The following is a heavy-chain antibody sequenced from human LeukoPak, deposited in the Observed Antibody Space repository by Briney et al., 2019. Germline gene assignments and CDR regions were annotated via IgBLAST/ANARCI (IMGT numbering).Heavy chain of an antibody. Sequence: ASVKVSCKASGYTFTGYYIHWVRQAPGQGLEWMGWINPNSGGTNYAQKFQGRVTMTRDTSISTAYMELSRLTSDDTAVYYCAKNIWFGESSDAFDIWGQGTMVTVSS. CDR2: INPNSGGT. V-gene: IGHV1-2*02. J-gene: IGHJ3*02. D-gene: IGHD3-10*01. CDR1: GYTFTGYY. CDR3: AKNIWFGESSDAFDI.